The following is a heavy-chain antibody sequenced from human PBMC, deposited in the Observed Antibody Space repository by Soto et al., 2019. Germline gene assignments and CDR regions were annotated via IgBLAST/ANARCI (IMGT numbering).Heavy chain of an antibody. V-gene: IGHV3-33*06. Sequence: QVQLVESGGGVVQPGRSLRLSCAASGFTFSSYGMHWVRQAPGKGLEWVAVIWYDGSNKYYADSVKGRFTISRDNSKNTQYLQTNSLRAEDTAVYYCPKPARCSGGSCYRKWLDPWAQGPQVTVAS. CDR3: PKPARCSGGSCYRKWLDP. CDR1: GFTFSSYG. D-gene: IGHD2-15*01. J-gene: IGHJ5*02. CDR2: IWYDGSNK.